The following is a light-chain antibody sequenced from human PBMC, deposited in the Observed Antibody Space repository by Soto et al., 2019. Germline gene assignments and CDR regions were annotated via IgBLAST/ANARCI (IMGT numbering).Light chain of an antibody. V-gene: IGKV3-15*01. J-gene: IGKJ5*01. CDR3: QQYKSWPPIT. CDR2: GAS. Sequence: EIVMTQSPPTLSVSPGERATLSCRASQSVSANIAWYQQKPGQAPRLLIYGASTRATGIPARFSGSGSGTEFTLSISSLQSEDFAAYYCQQYKSWPPITFGQGTRLDI. CDR1: QSVSAN.